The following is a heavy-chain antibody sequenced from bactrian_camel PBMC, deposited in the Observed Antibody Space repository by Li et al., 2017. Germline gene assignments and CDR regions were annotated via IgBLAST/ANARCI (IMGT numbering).Heavy chain of an antibody. J-gene: IGHJ4*01. CDR1: GFTFDGTN. V-gene: IGHV3S62*01. D-gene: IGHD1*01. CDR2: MNRNGDT. Sequence: HVQLVESGGGLVQPGGSLRLSCTSSGFTFDGTNVAWFRQAPGNECEMVSSMNRNGDTWYQVSVKGRFAISLDIALNTVYLEMDSLKPEDHLQGQRADPGPRSPSP.